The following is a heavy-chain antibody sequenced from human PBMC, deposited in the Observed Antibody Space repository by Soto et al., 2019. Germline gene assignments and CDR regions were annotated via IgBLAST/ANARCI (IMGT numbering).Heavy chain of an antibody. Sequence: QVQLVQSGAEVKKPGASVKVSCKASGYTFTNYGITWVRQAPGQGLEWMGWISAYNDNTNYAQKFQGRVTMTPDTTTSPLYMALRSLRSDDTAVHFCASRAPPDPVFFTYSGQGTLVTVSS. V-gene: IGHV1-18*01. CDR3: ASRAPPDPVFFTY. J-gene: IGHJ4*02. CDR2: ISAYNDNT. CDR1: GYTFTNYG.